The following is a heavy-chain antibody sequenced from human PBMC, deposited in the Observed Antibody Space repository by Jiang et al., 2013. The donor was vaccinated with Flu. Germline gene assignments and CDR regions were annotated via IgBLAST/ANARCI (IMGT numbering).Heavy chain of an antibody. CDR1: GVSINSYY. CDR2: IYYSGTT. D-gene: IGHD3-16*01. Sequence: PGLVKPSETLSLNCTVSGVSINSYYWNWIRQPPGKGLEWIGYIYYSGTTFYNPSLKSRVTISVDTSKNQFSLSLRSVTAADTAVYYCASFGPLAVGAHRWAFDSWGQGALVTVS. CDR3: ASFGPLAVGAHRWAFDS. V-gene: IGHV4-59*01. J-gene: IGHJ5*01.